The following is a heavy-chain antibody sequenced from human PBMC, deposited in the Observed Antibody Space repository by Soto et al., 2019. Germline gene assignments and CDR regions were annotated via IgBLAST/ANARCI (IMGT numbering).Heavy chain of an antibody. Sequence: QVQLVESGGGLVKPGGSLRLSCAASGFTFSDYFMSWIRQAPGKGLEWLSYISSSGRYTNYADSVKGRFTISRDNAKNSLYLQMNSLRAEDTAVYYCARGDSASSGGSATFDYWGQGTLVTVSS. V-gene: IGHV3-11*05. J-gene: IGHJ4*02. D-gene: IGHD2-15*01. CDR2: ISSSGRYT. CDR3: ARGDSASSGGSATFDY. CDR1: GFTFSDYF.